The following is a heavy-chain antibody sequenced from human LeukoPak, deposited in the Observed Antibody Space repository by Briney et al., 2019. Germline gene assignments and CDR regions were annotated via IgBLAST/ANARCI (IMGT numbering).Heavy chain of an antibody. CDR2: ISYDGSNK. CDR1: GFTFSSYA. J-gene: IGHJ4*02. D-gene: IGHD3-10*01. Sequence: PGRSLRLSCAASGFTFSSYAMHWVRQAPGKGLEWVAVISYDGSNKYYADSVKGRFTISRDNSKNTLYLQMNSLRAEDTAVYYCARDDRYYYGSGSYSAYWGQGTLVTVSS. CDR3: ARDDRYYYGSGSYSAY. V-gene: IGHV3-30-3*01.